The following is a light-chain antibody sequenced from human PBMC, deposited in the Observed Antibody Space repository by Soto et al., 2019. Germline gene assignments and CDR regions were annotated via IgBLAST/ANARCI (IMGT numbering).Light chain of an antibody. CDR3: QQYDSFPWT. CDR2: DAS. CDR1: QDISKW. Sequence: DIQMTQSPSTLSASVGDIVAITCRASQDISKWLAWYQQKPGKPPKLLIYDASGLDSGVPSRFSGSGYGTEFTLTISGLQPEDFATFYCQQYDSFPWTFXPGTKLDIK. J-gene: IGKJ1*01. V-gene: IGKV1-5*01.